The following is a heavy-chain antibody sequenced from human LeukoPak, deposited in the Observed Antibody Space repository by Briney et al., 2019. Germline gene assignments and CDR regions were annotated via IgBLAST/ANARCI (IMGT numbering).Heavy chain of an antibody. CDR2: TYYRSKWYN. Sequence: SQTLSLTCAISGDSVSSSTAAWNWITQSPSRGLEWLGRTYYRSKWYNDYALSVKSRITISPDTSMNQFSLQLNSVTPEDTAIYYCARDVGFDFDYWGQGTLVTVSS. CDR3: ARDVGFDFDY. J-gene: IGHJ4*02. V-gene: IGHV6-1*01. CDR1: GDSVSSSTAA. D-gene: IGHD3-10*01.